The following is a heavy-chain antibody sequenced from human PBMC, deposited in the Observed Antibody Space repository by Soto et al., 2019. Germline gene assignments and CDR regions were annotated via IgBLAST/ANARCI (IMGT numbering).Heavy chain of an antibody. J-gene: IGHJ6*04. D-gene: IGHD3-3*01. CDR1: CGSISSYY. Sequence: SETLCLTCTVSCGSISSYYWIWIRHPPGKGLEWIGYIYYSGSTNYNPSLKSRVTISVDTSKNQFSLKLSSVTAADTSVYYCARVKYHQLSYDYYDLLAVWGRGTSVIVSS. CDR2: IYYSGST. V-gene: IGHV4-59*01. CDR3: ARVKYHQLSYDYYDLLAV.